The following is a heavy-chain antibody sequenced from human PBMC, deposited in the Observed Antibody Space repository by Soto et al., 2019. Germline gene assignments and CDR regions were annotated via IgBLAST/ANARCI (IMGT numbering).Heavy chain of an antibody. Sequence: QVQLVQSGAEVKKPGASVKVSCKASGYTFSSYGISWVRQAPGQGLEWMGWISTYNGNTNYAQKLQGRVTMTTDTSTNTAYMELRSLISDDTAVYYCARKSSSSSWFHPWGQGTLVTVSS. J-gene: IGHJ5*02. CDR1: GYTFSSYG. CDR3: ARKSSSSSWFHP. D-gene: IGHD6-6*01. V-gene: IGHV1-18*01. CDR2: ISTYNGNT.